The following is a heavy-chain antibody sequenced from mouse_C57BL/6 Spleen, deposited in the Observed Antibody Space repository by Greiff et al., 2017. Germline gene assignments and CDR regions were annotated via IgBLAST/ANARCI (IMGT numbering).Heavy chain of an antibody. V-gene: IGHV1-50*01. J-gene: IGHJ3*01. CDR2: IDPSDSYT. CDR1: GYTFTSYW. Sequence: QVQLQQPGAELVKPGASVKLSCKASGYTFTSYWMQWVKQRPGQGLEWIGEIDPSDSYTNYNQKFKGKATLTVDTSSSTAYMQLSSLTSEDSAVYYCARGEDYYGSGAYWGQGTLVTVSA. CDR3: ARGEDYYGSGAY. D-gene: IGHD1-1*01.